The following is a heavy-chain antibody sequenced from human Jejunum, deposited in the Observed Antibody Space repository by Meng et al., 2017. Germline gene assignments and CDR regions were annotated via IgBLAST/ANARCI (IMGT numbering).Heavy chain of an antibody. CDR1: GFTFSSSS. Sequence: VLLVEVGGGLGQPGASLRLSWTASGFTFSSSSMTWVSQAPGKGLEWVSSVTTDGNTYYADSVKGRFTISRDNSKNTLYLQMNSLRADDTAVYYCVRGAEGSGYNSDYWGQGTLVTVSS. CDR2: VTTDGNT. CDR3: VRGAEGSGYNSDY. V-gene: IGHV3-23*04. J-gene: IGHJ4*02. D-gene: IGHD3-22*01.